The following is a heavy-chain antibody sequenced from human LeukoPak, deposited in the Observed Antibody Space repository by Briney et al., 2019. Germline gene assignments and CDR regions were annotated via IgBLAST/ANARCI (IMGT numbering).Heavy chain of an antibody. D-gene: IGHD3-10*01. CDR1: GYSISSGYY. CDR2: IFHTGST. V-gene: IGHV4-38-2*02. Sequence: SETLSLTCTVSGYSISSGYYWAWIRQPPGKGLEWIGSIFHTGSTYHNPSLKSRVTISVDTSKNQFSLKLNSVTAADTAVYYCARSPYYYGSGSYFDYWGQGTLVTVSS. J-gene: IGHJ4*02. CDR3: ARSPYYYGSGSYFDY.